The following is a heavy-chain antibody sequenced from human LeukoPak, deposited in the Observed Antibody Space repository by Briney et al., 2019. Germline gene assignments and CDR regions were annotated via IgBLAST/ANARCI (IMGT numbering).Heavy chain of an antibody. J-gene: IGHJ4*02. CDR2: ITSSSTYI. Sequence: GGSLRLSCAASGFIFSTYTMTWVRQAPGKGLEWVSSITSSSTYIYYADSLKGRFTISRDNAKNSLFLQMNSLRAEDTAVYYCARVATVTTDFGYWGLGTLVTVSS. V-gene: IGHV3-21*01. CDR3: ARVATVTTDFGY. D-gene: IGHD4-17*01. CDR1: GFIFSTYT.